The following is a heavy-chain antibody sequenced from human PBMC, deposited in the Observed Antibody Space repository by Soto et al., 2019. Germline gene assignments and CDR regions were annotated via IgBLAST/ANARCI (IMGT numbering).Heavy chain of an antibody. V-gene: IGHV4-59*01. J-gene: IGHJ5*02. D-gene: IGHD3-9*01. CDR3: ARDRRYGTRGRFDP. Sequence: SETLSLTCTVSGGSISSYYWSWIRQPPGKGLEWIGYSYYSGSTNYNASLKSRVTISVDTSKNQFSLNLSSVTAADTAVYYCARDRRYGTRGRFDPWGQGTLVTVSS. CDR1: GGSISSYY. CDR2: SYYSGST.